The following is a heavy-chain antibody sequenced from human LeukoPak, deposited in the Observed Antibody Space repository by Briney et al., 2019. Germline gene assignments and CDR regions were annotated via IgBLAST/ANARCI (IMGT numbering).Heavy chain of an antibody. D-gene: IGHD1-26*01. Sequence: PSETLSLTCTVSSGSIKSYYWGWVRQPPGKGLDWIGRIYTTGATQYNPSLKSRVTMSIDTSTNQFSLNLTSMTAADTAVYYCGRQGYTASYYFLDFWSQGTLVAVS. CDR3: GRQGYTASYYFLDF. CDR1: SGSIKSYY. CDR2: IYTTGAT. J-gene: IGHJ4*02. V-gene: IGHV4-4*07.